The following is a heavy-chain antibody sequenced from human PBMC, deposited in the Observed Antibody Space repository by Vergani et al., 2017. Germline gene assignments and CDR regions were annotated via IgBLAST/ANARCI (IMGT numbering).Heavy chain of an antibody. Sequence: QVQLVQSGAEVKKPGASVRVSCKASGYSFSNHYIHWVRQAPGQGLEWMGIINPHNGGTTYAQKFQGRVTITRDTSTSTVYVEVTSLRSDDTAVYYCAREPPLTGFFDYWGQGTLVTVSS. CDR1: GYSFSNHY. CDR2: INPHNGGT. V-gene: IGHV1-46*03. CDR3: AREPPLTGFFDY. J-gene: IGHJ4*02. D-gene: IGHD3-9*01.